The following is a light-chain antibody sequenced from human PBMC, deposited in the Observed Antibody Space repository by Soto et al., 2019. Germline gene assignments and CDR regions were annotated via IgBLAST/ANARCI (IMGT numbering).Light chain of an antibody. CDR1: QSVSSY. J-gene: IGKJ1*01. CDR2: DAS. CDR3: QQRNNWPATWT. Sequence: EIVLTQSPATLSLSPGERATLSCRASQSVSSYLDWYQQKPGQAPSLLIYDASNRATGIPARFSGSGSGTDVTLSISSLDPEHFEVYSSQQRNNWPATWTFGQGTKVEIK. V-gene: IGKV3-11*01.